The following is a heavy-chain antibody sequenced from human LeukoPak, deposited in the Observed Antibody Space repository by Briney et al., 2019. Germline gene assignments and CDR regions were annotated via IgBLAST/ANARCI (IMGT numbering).Heavy chain of an antibody. CDR3: ARGAAYNWNAPFDY. V-gene: IGHV3-66*01. D-gene: IGHD1-20*01. Sequence: GGSLRLSCAASGFTVSINYMSWVRQAPGKGLEWVSTFSSGGAPYYVDSVQGRFTVSRDNAKNSLYLQMNSLRAEDTAVYYCARGAAYNWNAPFDYWGQGTLVTVSS. CDR1: GFTVSINY. CDR2: FSSGGAP. J-gene: IGHJ4*02.